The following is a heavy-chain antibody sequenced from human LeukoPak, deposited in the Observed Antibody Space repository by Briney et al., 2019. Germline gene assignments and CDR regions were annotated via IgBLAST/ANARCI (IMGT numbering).Heavy chain of an antibody. J-gene: IGHJ6*03. CDR1: GGSISSSSYY. CDR2: IYYSGST. V-gene: IGHV4-39*07. D-gene: IGHD2-15*01. Sequence: SETLSLTCTVSGGSISSSSYYWGWIRQPPGQGLEWIASIYYSGSTYYNPSLKSRVTISVDTSKNQFSLKLSSVTAADTAVYYCARDSVCNGGSCPAGRFYYYYMDVWGKGTTVTVSS. CDR3: ARDSVCNGGSCPAGRFYYYYMDV.